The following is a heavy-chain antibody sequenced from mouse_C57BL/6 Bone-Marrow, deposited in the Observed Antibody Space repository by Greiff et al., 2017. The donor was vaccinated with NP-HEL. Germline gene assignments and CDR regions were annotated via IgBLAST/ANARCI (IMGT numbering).Heavy chain of an antibody. Sequence: LQQSGAELVRPGASVKMSCKASGYTFTSYNMHWVKQTPRQGLEWIGAIYPGNGATSYNQKFKGKATLTVDKSSSTAYMQLSSLTSEDSAVYFCARCPYYGSSYGYFDVWGTGTTVTVSS. CDR3: ARCPYYGSSYGYFDV. V-gene: IGHV1-12*01. D-gene: IGHD1-1*01. CDR2: IYPGNGAT. CDR1: GYTFTSYN. J-gene: IGHJ1*03.